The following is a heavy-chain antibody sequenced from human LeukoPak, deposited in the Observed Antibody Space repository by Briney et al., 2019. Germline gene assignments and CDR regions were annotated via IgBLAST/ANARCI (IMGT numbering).Heavy chain of an antibody. D-gene: IGHD3-10*01. CDR3: ARLPYAYGSGSYYYYFDY. Sequence: PSETLSLTCTVSGGSISSYYWSWIRQPPGKGLEWIGYIYYSGSTNYNPSLKSRVTISVDTSKNQFSLKLSSVTAADTAVYYCARLPYAYGSGSYYYYFDYWGQGTLVTVSS. V-gene: IGHV4-59*08. CDR2: IYYSGST. CDR1: GGSISSYY. J-gene: IGHJ4*02.